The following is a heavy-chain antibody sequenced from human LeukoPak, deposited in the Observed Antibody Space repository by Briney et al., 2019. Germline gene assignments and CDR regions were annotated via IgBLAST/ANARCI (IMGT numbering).Heavy chain of an antibody. V-gene: IGHV4-38-2*02. CDR1: GYSISSGYH. J-gene: IGHJ4*02. D-gene: IGHD2-21*01. CDR2: IYHSGST. CDR3: ARSTVVNNLDY. Sequence: PSETLSLTCTVSGYSISSGYHWGWIRQPPGKGLEWIGSIYHSGSTYYNPSLKSRVTISVDTSKNQFSLKLSSVTAADTAVYYCARSTVVNNLDYWGQGTLVTVSS.